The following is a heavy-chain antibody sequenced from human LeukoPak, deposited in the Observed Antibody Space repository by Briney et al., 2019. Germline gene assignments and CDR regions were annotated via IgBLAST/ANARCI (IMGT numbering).Heavy chain of an antibody. J-gene: IGHJ4*02. D-gene: IGHD3-10*01. CDR1: GFTFSSYS. Sequence: GGSLRLXCAASGFTFSSYSMNWVRQAPGKGLESVSSISSSSSYIYYADSVKGRFTISRDNAKNSLYLQMNSLRAEDTAVYYCARDCWDYGSGSYCGIDYWGQGTLVTVSS. V-gene: IGHV3-21*01. CDR2: ISSSSSYI. CDR3: ARDCWDYGSGSYCGIDY.